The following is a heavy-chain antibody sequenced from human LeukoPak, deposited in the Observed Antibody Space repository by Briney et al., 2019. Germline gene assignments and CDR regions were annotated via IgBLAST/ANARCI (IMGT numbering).Heavy chain of an antibody. V-gene: IGHV3-7*04. J-gene: IGHJ4*02. D-gene: IGHD3-10*01. CDR1: VFTMTNYW. Sequence: GGSLRLSCKVSVFTMTNYWMSWVRQAPGKGLEWVANIKQDGSETHYVDSVKGRFTISRDNAKNSLYLQMNSLRVEDTAVYHCARDRPGSSGMRGQGTLVTVSP. CDR3: ARDRPGSSGM. CDR2: IKQDGSET.